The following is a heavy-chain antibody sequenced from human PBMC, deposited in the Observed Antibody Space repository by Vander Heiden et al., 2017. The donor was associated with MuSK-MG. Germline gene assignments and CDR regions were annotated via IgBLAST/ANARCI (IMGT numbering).Heavy chain of an antibody. Sequence: QVQLQQWGAGLFKASETLSLTCGGSGGSFSDYFWTWLRQPPGTGVEWAGEINHSGSANYNPSLKSRVTFSVDTSKKQFSLKLTSVTAADTAVYYCARINGADYYFDLWGRGTLVTVSS. CDR2: INHSGSA. J-gene: IGHJ2*01. D-gene: IGHD4-17*01. V-gene: IGHV4-34*01. CDR3: ARINGADYYFDL. CDR1: GGSFSDYF.